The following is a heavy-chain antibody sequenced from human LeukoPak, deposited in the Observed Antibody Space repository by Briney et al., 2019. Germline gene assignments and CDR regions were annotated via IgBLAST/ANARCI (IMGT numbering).Heavy chain of an antibody. Sequence: GGSLRLSCAASGFTFSSYAMHWVRQAPGKGLEWVAVISYGGSNKYCADSVKGRFTISRDNSKNTLYLQMNSLRAEDTAVYYCARDDIVLMVYASTYWGQGTLVTVSS. V-gene: IGHV3-30-3*01. J-gene: IGHJ4*02. D-gene: IGHD2-8*01. CDR3: ARDDIVLMVYASTY. CDR1: GFTFSSYA. CDR2: ISYGGSNK.